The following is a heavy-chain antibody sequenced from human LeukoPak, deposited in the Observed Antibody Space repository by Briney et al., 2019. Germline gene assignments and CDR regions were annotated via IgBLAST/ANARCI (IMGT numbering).Heavy chain of an antibody. CDR2: ISGSGGST. J-gene: IGHJ6*02. V-gene: IGHV3-23*01. Sequence: GGSLRLSCAASGFTFSSYAMSWVRQAPGKGLEWVSGISGSGGSTYYADSVKGRFTISRDNSKNTLYKQMNSLRAEDTAVYYCAKDYYGSGSYYHGMDVWGQGTTVTVSS. CDR1: GFTFSSYA. D-gene: IGHD3-10*01. CDR3: AKDYYGSGSYYHGMDV.